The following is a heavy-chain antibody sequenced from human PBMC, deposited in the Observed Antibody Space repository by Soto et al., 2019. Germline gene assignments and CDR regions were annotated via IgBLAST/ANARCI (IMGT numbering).Heavy chain of an antibody. J-gene: IGHJ4*02. CDR3: ARHFDGYNAPYPFDY. Sequence: QVQLQESGPGLVKPSETLSLTCTVSGGSISSYYWSWIRQPPGKGLEWIGYISYIGSTKYNPSLKSRVTISVDTSKNQFSLKLSSVTAADTAVYYCARHFDGYNAPYPFDYWGQGTLVTVSS. D-gene: IGHD5-12*01. V-gene: IGHV4-59*08. CDR1: GGSISSYY. CDR2: ISYIGST.